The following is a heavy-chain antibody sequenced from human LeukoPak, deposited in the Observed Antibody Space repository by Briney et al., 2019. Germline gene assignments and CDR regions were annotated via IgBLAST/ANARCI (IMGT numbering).Heavy chain of an antibody. CDR3: ARENWIPDYYYYGMDV. CDR2: IYSGSST. D-gene: IGHD1-1*01. CDR1: GFPVGRKY. V-gene: IGHV3-53*01. J-gene: IGHJ6*02. Sequence: PGGSLRLSCAASGFPVGRKYMSWVRQAPGRGLEWVSVIYSGSSTYYADSVKGRFTISRDNSKNTLYLQMNSMRAEDTAVYYCARENWIPDYYYYGMDVWGQGTTVTVSS.